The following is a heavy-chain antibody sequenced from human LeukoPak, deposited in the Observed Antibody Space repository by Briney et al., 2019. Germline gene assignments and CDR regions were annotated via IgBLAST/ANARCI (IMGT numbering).Heavy chain of an antibody. J-gene: IGHJ4*02. CDR3: ARAPHTGSYFFDY. CDR1: DFTVSSNY. D-gene: IGHD1-26*01. CDR2: IYSGGST. V-gene: IGHV3-53*01. Sequence: GGSLRLSCAASDFTVSSNYMSWVRQAPGKGLEWVSVIYSGGSTYYTDSVKGRFTISRDNSKNTLYLQMNSLRAEDTAVYYCARAPHTGSYFFDYWGQGTLVTVSS.